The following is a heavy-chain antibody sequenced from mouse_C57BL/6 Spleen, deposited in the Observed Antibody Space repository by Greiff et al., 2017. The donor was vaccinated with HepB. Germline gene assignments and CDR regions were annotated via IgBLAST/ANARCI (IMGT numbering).Heavy chain of an antibody. V-gene: IGHV5-17*01. J-gene: IGHJ2*01. CDR3: ATGSTGTGDY. Sequence: EVQLQESGGGLVKPGGSLKLSCAASGFTFSDYGMHWVRQAPEKGLEWVAYISSGSSTIYYADTVKGRFTISRDNAKNTLFLQMTSLRSEDTAMYYCATGSTGTGDYWGQGTTLTVSS. D-gene: IGHD4-1*01. CDR2: ISSGSSTI. CDR1: GFTFSDYG.